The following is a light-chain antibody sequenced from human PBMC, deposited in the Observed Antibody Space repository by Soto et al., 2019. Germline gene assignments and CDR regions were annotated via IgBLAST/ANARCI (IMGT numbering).Light chain of an antibody. CDR3: ASYAGGKNFYV. CDR2: EVT. J-gene: IGLJ1*01. V-gene: IGLV2-8*01. CDR1: SSDVGNYNY. Sequence: QSVLTQPASVSGSPGQSITISCTGTSSDVGNYNYVSWYQQHPGKAPKLMIYEVTKRPSGVPDRFSGSKSGNTASLTVSGLQAEDEADYHCASYAGGKNFYVFGTGTKLTVL.